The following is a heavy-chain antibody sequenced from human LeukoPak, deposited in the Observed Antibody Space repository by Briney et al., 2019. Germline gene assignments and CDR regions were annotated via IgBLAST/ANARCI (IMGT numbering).Heavy chain of an antibody. J-gene: IGHJ1*01. CDR3: ARDFSANFQH. V-gene: IGHV3-48*02. CDR2: ISSSSSTI. D-gene: IGHD3-3*02. Sequence: GGSLRLSCVASGFTFSDYAMNWVRQVPGKGLEWVSYISSSSSTIYYADSVKGRFTISRDSAKNSLHLQMNSLRDEDTAVYYCARDFSANFQHWGQGTLVTVSS. CDR1: GFTFSDYA.